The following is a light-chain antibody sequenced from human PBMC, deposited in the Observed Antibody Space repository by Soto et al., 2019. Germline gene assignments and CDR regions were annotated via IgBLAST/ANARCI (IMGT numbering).Light chain of an antibody. CDR1: SGHSSYA. J-gene: IGLJ2*01. V-gene: IGLV4-69*01. CDR2: LNSDGSH. CDR3: QTWGTGIRV. Sequence: QAVVTQSPSASASLGASVHLTCTLSSGHSSYAIAWHQQQPEKGPRYLMKLNSDGSHSKGDGIPDRFSGSSSGAERYLTISSLQSEDEADYYCQTWGTGIRVFGGGTKLTVL.